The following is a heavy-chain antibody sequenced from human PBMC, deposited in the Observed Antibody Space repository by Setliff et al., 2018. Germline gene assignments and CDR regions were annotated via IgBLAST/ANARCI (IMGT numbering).Heavy chain of an antibody. V-gene: IGHV3-11*01. D-gene: IGHD3-22*01. CDR2: ISNDAYTI. CDR3: ARVHYETSTYSPTLFDH. Sequence: PGGSLRLSCAASGFSFSDYYMMWIRQAPGKGLEWVSYISNDAYTIHYADSMKGRLTISRDNSKNSVFLQMNSLRVEGTAVYYCARVHYETSTYSPTLFDHWGQGALVTVSS. CDR1: GFSFSDYY. J-gene: IGHJ4*02.